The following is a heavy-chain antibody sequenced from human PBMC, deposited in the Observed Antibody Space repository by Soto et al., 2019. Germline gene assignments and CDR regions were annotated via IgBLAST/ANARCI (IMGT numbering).Heavy chain of an antibody. CDR1: GFSLSTSEVG. D-gene: IGHD6-6*01. CDR3: ALTEYITTGHGRTWDY. Sequence: QITLKESGPTLVKPTQTLTLTCTFSGFSLSTSEVGVGWIRQPPGKALEWLALIYWDDDKRYSPSLKSTLTISKDTSKNQVVLTMTNTDPVDTATYYCALTEYITTGHGRTWDYWGQGTLVTVSS. J-gene: IGHJ4*02. V-gene: IGHV2-5*02. CDR2: IYWDDDK.